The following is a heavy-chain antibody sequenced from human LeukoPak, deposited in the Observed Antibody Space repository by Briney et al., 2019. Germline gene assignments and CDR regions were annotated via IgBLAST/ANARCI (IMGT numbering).Heavy chain of an antibody. Sequence: PGGSLRLSCAASGFTFSSYAMHWVRQAPGKGLEWVSFIRTGGTTEYAASVKGRFTISRDDSKSIAYLQMNSLETEDTAVYYCTRWVVNSNLDYWGQGTLVTVSS. J-gene: IGHJ4*02. CDR3: TRWVVNSNLDY. V-gene: IGHV3-49*04. CDR2: IRTGGTT. D-gene: IGHD5-18*01. CDR1: GFTFSSYA.